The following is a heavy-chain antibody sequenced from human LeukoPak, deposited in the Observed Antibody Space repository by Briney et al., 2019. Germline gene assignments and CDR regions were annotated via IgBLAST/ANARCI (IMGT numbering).Heavy chain of an antibody. CDR1: EYTFTDYY. D-gene: IGHD2-2*01. CDR3: ARAQYDIVVVPAALTYHYGMDV. Sequence: GASAKVSCKASEYTFTDYYIQWMRQAPGQGLEWMGWINVNSGGTKYAQKLQGRVTMTRDTSINTAYMELSRLRSDDTAVYYCARAQYDIVVVPAALTYHYGMDVWGQGTTVTVFS. CDR2: INVNSGGT. J-gene: IGHJ6*02. V-gene: IGHV1-2*02.